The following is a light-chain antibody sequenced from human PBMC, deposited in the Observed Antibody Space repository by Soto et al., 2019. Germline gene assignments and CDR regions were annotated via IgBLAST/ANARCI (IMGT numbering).Light chain of an antibody. J-gene: IGKJ2*01. V-gene: IGKV3-20*01. CDR1: QSVSSTY. Sequence: EIVLTQSPGTLSLSPGERATLSCRASQSVSSTYIAWYQQNPGRAPRLLIYGASSRATGIPDRFSGSGSGTDFTLTISRLGPEDFAVYFCQQYGRSPPFTFGQGTKVDIK. CDR3: QQYGRSPPFT. CDR2: GAS.